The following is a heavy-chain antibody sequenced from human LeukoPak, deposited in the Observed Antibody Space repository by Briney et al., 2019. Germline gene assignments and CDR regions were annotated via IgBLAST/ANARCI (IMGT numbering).Heavy chain of an antibody. Sequence: GASVKVSCKASGGTFSSYAISWVRQAPGQGLEWMGGIIPIFGTANYAQKFQGRVTITADESTSTAYMELSSLRSEDTAVYYCARFKSPSGYDFDNWFDPWGQGTLVTVSS. J-gene: IGHJ5*02. V-gene: IGHV1-69*13. D-gene: IGHD5-12*01. CDR1: GGTFSSYA. CDR2: IIPIFGTA. CDR3: ARFKSPSGYDFDNWFDP.